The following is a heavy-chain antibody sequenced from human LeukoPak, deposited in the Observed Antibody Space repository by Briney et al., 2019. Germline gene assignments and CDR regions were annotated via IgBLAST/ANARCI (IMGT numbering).Heavy chain of an antibody. CDR2: INHSGST. Sequence: SSETLSLACAVYGGSFSGYYWSWIRQPPGKGLEWTGEINHSGSTNYNPSLRSRVTISVDTSKNQFSLKLSSVTAADTAVYYCARGDGDYWGQGTLVTVSS. CDR3: ARGDGDY. CDR1: GGSFSGYY. J-gene: IGHJ4*02. V-gene: IGHV4-34*01.